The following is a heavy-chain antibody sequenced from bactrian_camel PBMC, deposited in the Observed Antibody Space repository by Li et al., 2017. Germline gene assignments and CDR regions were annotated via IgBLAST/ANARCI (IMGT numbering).Heavy chain of an antibody. CDR2: VDRRGGSA. D-gene: IGHD3*01. V-gene: IGHV3S31*01. CDR3: AADRPGSWCSQTQYRN. Sequence: VQLVESGGGSVQSGGPLRLSCVASGFTSSSDCMGWFRRTPEEKRPGFVEREGVSCVDRRGGSAYYGDAVKGRFTVSRDDAKDTLYLQMNALKLEDTAIYYCAADRPGSWCSQTQYRNWGQGTQVTVS. J-gene: IGHJ4*01. CDR1: GFTSSSDC.